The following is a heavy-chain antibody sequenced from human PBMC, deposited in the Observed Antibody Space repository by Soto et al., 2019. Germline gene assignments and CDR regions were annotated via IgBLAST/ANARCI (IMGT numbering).Heavy chain of an antibody. V-gene: IGHV3-11*01. CDR1: GFTFSDYY. Sequence: GGSLRLSCAASGFTFSDYYMSWIRQAPGKGLEWVSYISSSGSTIYYADSVKGRFTISRDNAKNSLYLQMNSLRAEDTAVYYCARDVRRIYNWNDVSWFDPWSQGTLVTVSS. CDR3: ARDVRRIYNWNDVSWFDP. D-gene: IGHD1-20*01. J-gene: IGHJ5*02. CDR2: ISSSGSTI.